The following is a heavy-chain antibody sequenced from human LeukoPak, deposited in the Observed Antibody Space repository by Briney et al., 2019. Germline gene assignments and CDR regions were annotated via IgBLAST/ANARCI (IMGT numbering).Heavy chain of an antibody. CDR1: GFTFSNAW. CDR2: IKSKTDGGTT. D-gene: IGHD3-9*01. J-gene: IGHJ4*02. Sequence: GGSLRLSCAASGFTFSNAWMSWVRQAPGKGLEWVGRIKSKTDGGTTDYAAPVKGRFTISRDDSKNTLYLQMNSLKTEDTAVYYCTTGDTLRYFDWLFSPFDYWGQGTLVTVSS. V-gene: IGHV3-15*01. CDR3: TTGDTLRYFDWLFSPFDY.